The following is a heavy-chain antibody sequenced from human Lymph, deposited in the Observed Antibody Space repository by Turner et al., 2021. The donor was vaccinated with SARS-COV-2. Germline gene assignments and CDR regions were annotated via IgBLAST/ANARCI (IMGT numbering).Heavy chain of an antibody. J-gene: IGHJ4*02. CDR2: ICYDGSNK. D-gene: IGHD3-22*01. V-gene: IGHV3-33*01. CDR1: GFPFSSYG. Sequence: QVQLVESGGGVVQPGRSLRLSCAASGFPFSSYGMHWVRQAPGKGLEWVAFICYDGSNKYYADSVKGRFTISRDNSKNTLYLQMNSLRAEDTAVYYCARGIYDSGGYLSYYFDYWGQGTLVTVSS. CDR3: ARGIYDSGGYLSYYFDY.